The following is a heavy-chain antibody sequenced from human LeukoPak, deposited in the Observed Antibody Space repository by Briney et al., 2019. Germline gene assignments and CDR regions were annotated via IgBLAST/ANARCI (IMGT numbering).Heavy chain of an antibody. V-gene: IGHV1-69*04. CDR2: IIPILGIA. J-gene: IGHJ4*02. Sequence: ASVKVSCKASGGTFSSYAIGWLRKAPGQGLEWMGRIIPILGIANYAQKFQGRVTITADKSTSTAYMELSSLRSEDTAVYYCARPARYYYDRSGYLRYWGQGTLVTVSS. CDR3: ARPARYYYDRSGYLRY. CDR1: GGTFSSYA. D-gene: IGHD3-22*01.